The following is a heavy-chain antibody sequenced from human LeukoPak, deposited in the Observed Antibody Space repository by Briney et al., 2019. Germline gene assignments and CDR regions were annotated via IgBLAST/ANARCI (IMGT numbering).Heavy chain of an antibody. CDR2: ISSNGGST. J-gene: IGHJ4*02. V-gene: IGHV3-64*01. Sequence: GGSLRLSCAAYGFTFSSYAMHWVRQAPGKGLEYVSAISSNGGSTYYANSVKGRFTISRDNSKNTLYLQMGSLRGEDMAVYYCARSSTTSCYDFWGRGTLVTVSS. CDR1: GFTFSSYA. D-gene: IGHD2-2*01. CDR3: ARSSTTSCYDF.